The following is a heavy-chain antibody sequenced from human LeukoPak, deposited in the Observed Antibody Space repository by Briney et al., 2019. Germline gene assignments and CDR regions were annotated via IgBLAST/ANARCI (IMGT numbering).Heavy chain of an antibody. J-gene: IGHJ4*02. V-gene: IGHV1-24*01. Sequence: GASVKVSCKVSGYTLTELSMHWVRQAPGKGLEWMGGFDPEDGETIYAQKFQGRVTMTEDTSTDTAYMELSSLRSEDTAVYYCATVSGYDILTGYYFGYWGQGTLVTVSS. D-gene: IGHD3-9*01. CDR1: GYTLTELS. CDR2: FDPEDGET. CDR3: ATVSGYDILTGYYFGY.